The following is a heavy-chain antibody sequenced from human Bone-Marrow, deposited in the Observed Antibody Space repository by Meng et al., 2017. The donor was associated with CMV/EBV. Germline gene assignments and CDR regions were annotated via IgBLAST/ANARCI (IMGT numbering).Heavy chain of an antibody. CDR1: GFTVSSNY. Sequence: GGSLRLSCAASGFTVSSNYMSWVRQAPGKGLEWVSVIYSGGSTYYADSVKGRFTISRDNSKNTLYLQMNSLRAEDTAVYYCARGTRAMSKYDAVDIWGQGTMVTVSS. CDR2: IYSGGST. J-gene: IGHJ3*02. CDR3: ARGTRAMSKYDAVDI. D-gene: IGHD5-18*01. V-gene: IGHV3-66*02.